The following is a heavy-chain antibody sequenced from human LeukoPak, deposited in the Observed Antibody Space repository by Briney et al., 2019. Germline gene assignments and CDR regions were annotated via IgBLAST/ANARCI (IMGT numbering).Heavy chain of an antibody. D-gene: IGHD2/OR15-2a*01. CDR1: GFTFSSYA. CDR2: ISGSGGST. J-gene: IGHJ6*03. Sequence: HAGGSLRLSCAASGFTFSSYAMSWVRQAPGKGLEWVSAISGSGGSTYYADSVKGRFTISRDNSKNTLYLQMNSLRAEDTAVYYCAKDPGNRLLDYMDVWGKGTTVTVSS. V-gene: IGHV3-23*01. CDR3: AKDPGNRLLDYMDV.